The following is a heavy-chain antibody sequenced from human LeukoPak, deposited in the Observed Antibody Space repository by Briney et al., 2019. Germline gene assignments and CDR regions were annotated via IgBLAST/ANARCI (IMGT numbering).Heavy chain of an antibody. CDR3: ARDGASGSAGY. J-gene: IGHJ4*02. CDR2: ISGSGGST. D-gene: IGHD6-25*01. Sequence: GGSLRLSCAASGFTFSDYYMSWIRQAPGKGLEWASAISGSGGSTYYADSVKGRFTISRDNSKNTLYLQMNSLRAEDTAVYYCARDGASGSAGYWGQGTLVTVSS. CDR1: GFTFSDYY. V-gene: IGHV3-23*01.